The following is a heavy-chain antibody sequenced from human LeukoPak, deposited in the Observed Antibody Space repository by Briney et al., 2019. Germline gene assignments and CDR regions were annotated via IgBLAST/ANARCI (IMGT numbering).Heavy chain of an antibody. D-gene: IGHD3-3*01. CDR1: GGSFSNYNYY. CDR3: ARQNNFDFWSGFFDY. J-gene: IGHJ4*02. CDR2: IHYVGST. V-gene: IGHV4-39*01. Sequence: PSETLSLTCTVSGGSFSNYNYYWGWIRQSPGKGLEWIGGIHYVGSTYYNPSLKSRVTISVDTSKNQFSLNLSSVTAADTAVYYCARQNNFDFWSGFFDYWGLGALVTVSS.